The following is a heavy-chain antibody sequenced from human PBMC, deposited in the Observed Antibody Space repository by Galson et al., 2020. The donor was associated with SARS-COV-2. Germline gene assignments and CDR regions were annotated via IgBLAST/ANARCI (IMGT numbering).Heavy chain of an antibody. Sequence: LRLSCAASGFTISSLAMRVRQAPGKGLEWVAIIWSDVSNKYYADSVKGRFTISRDNSKSTLYLQMNSLRAEDTAVYYCARDSVALDYWGQGTLVTVSS. J-gene: IGHJ4*02. CDR3: ARDSVALDY. V-gene: IGHV3-33*08. D-gene: IGHD2-21*01. CDR2: IWSDVSNK. CDR1: GFTISSLA.